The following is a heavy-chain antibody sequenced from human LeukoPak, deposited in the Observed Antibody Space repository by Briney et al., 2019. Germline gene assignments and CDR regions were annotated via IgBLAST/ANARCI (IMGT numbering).Heavy chain of an antibody. CDR2: ISTSSSYI. D-gene: IGHD1-26*01. V-gene: IGHV3-21*01. CDR1: RFTFTTYS. CDR3: ARGPDSGSYFY. J-gene: IGHJ4*02. Sequence: GGSLRLSCAASRFTFTTYSMNWVRQAPGKGLEWVSSISTSSSYIYYADSVKGRFTISRDNAKNSLYLQMNSLRAEDTAVYYCARGPDSGSYFYWGQGTLVTVSS.